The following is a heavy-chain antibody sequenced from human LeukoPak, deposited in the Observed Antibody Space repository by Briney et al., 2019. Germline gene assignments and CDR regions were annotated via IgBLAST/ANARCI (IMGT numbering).Heavy chain of an antibody. Sequence: VASVKVSCKASGYTFSNNDINWVRQATGQGLEWMGWMNPISGNTGFAQKFQGRVTITRITSISTAYMEMSSLRSDDTAVYYCARGYDYVYSTLNYWGQGTLVTVSS. V-gene: IGHV1-8*03. J-gene: IGHJ4*02. CDR2: MNPISGNT. CDR1: GYTFSNND. D-gene: IGHD3-16*01. CDR3: ARGYDYVYSTLNY.